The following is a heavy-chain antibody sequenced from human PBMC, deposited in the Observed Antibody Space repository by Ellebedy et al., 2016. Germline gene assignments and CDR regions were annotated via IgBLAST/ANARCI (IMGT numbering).Heavy chain of an antibody. CDR2: ISFIDVI. Sequence: GESLKISXVASGLTLRTDYMNWVRQAPGKAPEWLSYISFIDVIFYADSVKGRFTISRDNAKNSLYLQMNSLRAEDTAVYYCAKGGVGADMVFDSWGQGTLVTVTS. D-gene: IGHD5-18*01. CDR3: AKGGVGADMVFDS. CDR1: GLTLRTDY. J-gene: IGHJ5*02. V-gene: IGHV3-69-1*01.